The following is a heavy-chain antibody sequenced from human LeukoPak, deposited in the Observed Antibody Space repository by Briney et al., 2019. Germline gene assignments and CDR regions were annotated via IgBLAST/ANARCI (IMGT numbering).Heavy chain of an antibody. CDR3: ARVGYCSGGSCYSGSGYNWFDP. CDR1: GGTFSSYA. Sequence: ASVKVSCKASGGTFSSYAISWVRQAPGQGLEWMGGIIPIFGTANYAQKFQGRVTITADKSTSTAYMELSSLRSEDTAVYYCARVGYCSGGSCYSGSGYNWFDPWGQGTLVTVSS. D-gene: IGHD2-15*01. J-gene: IGHJ5*02. V-gene: IGHV1-69*06. CDR2: IIPIFGTA.